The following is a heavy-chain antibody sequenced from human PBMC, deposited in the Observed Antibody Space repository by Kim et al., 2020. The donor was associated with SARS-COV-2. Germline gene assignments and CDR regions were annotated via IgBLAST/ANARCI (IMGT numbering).Heavy chain of an antibody. J-gene: IGHJ4*02. CDR3: AKLAVAGTPPFDY. D-gene: IGHD6-19*01. Sequence: GGSLRLSCAASGFTFSSYGMHWVHQAPGKGLEWVAVISYDGSNKYYADSVKGRFTISRDNSKNTLYLQMNSLRAEDTAEYYCAKLAVAGTPPFDYWGQGTLVTVSS. V-gene: IGHV3-30*18. CDR1: GFTFSSYG. CDR2: ISYDGSNK.